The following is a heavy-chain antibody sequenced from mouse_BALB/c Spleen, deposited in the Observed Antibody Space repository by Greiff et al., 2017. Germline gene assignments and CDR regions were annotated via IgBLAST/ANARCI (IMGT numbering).Heavy chain of an antibody. Sequence: QVQLQQSGAELAKPGASVKMSCKASGYTFTSYWMHWVKQRPGQGLEWIGYINPSTGYTEYNQKFKDKATLTADKSSSTAYMQLSSLTSEDSAVYYCARSGDYRYDFDYWGQGTTLTVSS. CDR2: INPSTGYT. V-gene: IGHV1-7*01. CDR1: GYTFTSYW. J-gene: IGHJ2*01. CDR3: ARSGDYRYDFDY. D-gene: IGHD2-14*01.